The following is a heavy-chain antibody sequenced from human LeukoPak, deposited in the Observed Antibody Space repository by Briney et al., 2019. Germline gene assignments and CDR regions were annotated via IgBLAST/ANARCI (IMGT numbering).Heavy chain of an antibody. CDR1: KITFIAYT. Sequence: GGGLRLPCGAPKITFIAYTTHWVRRGPGKGMEGVSSIHSDNGYIYYADSVKGRFTISRDNAENSLYLQMTSLRAEDTAVYYCASSCSAGNCPFDTWGQGTLVTVSS. J-gene: IGHJ5*02. V-gene: IGHV3-21*01. CDR2: IHSDNGYI. D-gene: IGHD2-15*01. CDR3: ASSCSAGNCPFDT.